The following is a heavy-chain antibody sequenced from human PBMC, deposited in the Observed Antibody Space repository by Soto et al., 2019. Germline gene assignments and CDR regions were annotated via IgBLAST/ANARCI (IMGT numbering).Heavy chain of an antibody. CDR2: IYWDEDR. CDR1: GFSLSTRGVG. J-gene: IGHJ3*02. D-gene: IGHD3-16*02. V-gene: IGHV2-5*02. Sequence: QITLKESGPTLVKPTETLTLTCTFSGFSLSTRGVGVGWISQPPGKALEWLAVIYWDEDRRYSPSLKSRLIITKDTSKNQVFLIMTNMDPVDTATYYCAHLMITYGGVIGDDAFDMWGQGTLVTVSS. CDR3: AHLMITYGGVIGDDAFDM.